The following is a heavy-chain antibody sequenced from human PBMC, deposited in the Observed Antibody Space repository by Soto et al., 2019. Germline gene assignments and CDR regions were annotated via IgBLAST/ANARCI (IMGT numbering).Heavy chain of an antibody. CDR3: ASSPPFGDYFSY. D-gene: IGHD3-10*01. CDR1: GFTFSSYA. V-gene: IGHV3-30-3*01. Sequence: GGSLRLSCAASGFTFSSYAMHWVRQAPGKGLEWVAVISYDGSNKYYADSVKGRFTISRDNSKNTLYLQMNSLRAEDTAVYYCASSPPFGDYFSYWGQGTLVTVSS. CDR2: ISYDGSNK. J-gene: IGHJ4*02.